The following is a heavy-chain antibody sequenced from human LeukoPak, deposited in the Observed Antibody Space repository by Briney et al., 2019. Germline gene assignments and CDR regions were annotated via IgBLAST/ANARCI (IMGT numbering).Heavy chain of an antibody. Sequence: SGGSLRLSCAASGFTFSSYSMNWVRQAPGKGLEWVAVISYDGGKKYYADSVKGRFTISRDKSKNTLFMEMNSLRAEDTAVYYCAKDEEAYCGGDCYAWRPAVGYWGQGTLVTVSS. CDR3: AKDEEAYCGGDCYAWRPAVGY. V-gene: IGHV3-30*18. CDR2: ISYDGGKK. CDR1: GFTFSSYS. D-gene: IGHD2-21*02. J-gene: IGHJ4*02.